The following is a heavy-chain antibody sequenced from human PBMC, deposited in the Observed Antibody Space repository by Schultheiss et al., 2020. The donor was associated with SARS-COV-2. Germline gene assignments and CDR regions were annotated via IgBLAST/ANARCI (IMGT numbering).Heavy chain of an antibody. CDR3: AREVFFPAIAAAGTGDYFDY. V-gene: IGHV3-23*01. CDR1: GFTFSSYA. J-gene: IGHJ4*02. D-gene: IGHD6-13*01. Sequence: GGSLRLSCAASGFTFSSYAMSWVRQAPGKGLEWVSAISGSGGSTYYADSVKGRFTISRDNSKNTLYLQMNSLRAEDTAVYYCAREVFFPAIAAAGTGDYFDYWGQGTLVTVSS. CDR2: ISGSGGST.